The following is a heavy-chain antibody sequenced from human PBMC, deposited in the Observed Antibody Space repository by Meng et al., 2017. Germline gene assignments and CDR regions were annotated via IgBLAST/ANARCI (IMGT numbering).Heavy chain of an antibody. Sequence: SQTLSLTCAVYGGSFSGYYWSWIRQPPGKGLEWIGEINHSGSTNYNPSLKSRVTISVDTSKNQFSLKLSSVTAADTAVYYCARAGRRALRYFDYWGQGNLVNGAS. CDR2: INHSGST. CDR1: GGSFSGYY. V-gene: IGHV4-34*01. J-gene: IGHJ4*02. CDR3: ARAGRRALRYFDY.